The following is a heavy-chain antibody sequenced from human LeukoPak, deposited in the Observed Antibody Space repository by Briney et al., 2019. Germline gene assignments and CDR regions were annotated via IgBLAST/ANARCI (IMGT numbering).Heavy chain of an antibody. J-gene: IGHJ4*01. V-gene: IGHV3-7*01. CDR1: GFTFSSYW. D-gene: IGHD3-3*01. CDR2: INQNGNEK. CDR3: AGGPGFLIDC. Sequence: GGSLRLSCAASGFTFSSYWMSWVRRAPGKGLEWIANINQNGNEKHYLDSMKGRLTISRDNANNLVFLQMNSLTIEDTAVYYCAGGPGFLIDCWSHGTLVTVSS.